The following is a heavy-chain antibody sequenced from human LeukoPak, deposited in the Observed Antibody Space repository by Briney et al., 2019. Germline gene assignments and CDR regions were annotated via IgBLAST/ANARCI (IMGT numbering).Heavy chain of an antibody. D-gene: IGHD5-12*01. V-gene: IGHV3-30*02. J-gene: IGHJ4*02. Sequence: GGSLRLSCAASGFTFNSYGIHWVRQAPGKGLEWVAFIRYDGSNKLYADSVEGRFTISRDNAKNTLYLQMNSLRAEDTAVYYCAKDSGNYYLENWARRPLVTVSS. CDR2: IRYDGSNK. CDR3: AKDSGNYYLEN. CDR1: GFTFNSYG.